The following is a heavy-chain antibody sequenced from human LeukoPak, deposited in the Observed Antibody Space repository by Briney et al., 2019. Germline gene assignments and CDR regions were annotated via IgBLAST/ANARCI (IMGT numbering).Heavy chain of an antibody. CDR2: INWNGGAT. D-gene: IGHD5-18*01. V-gene: IGHV3-20*04. J-gene: IGHJ4*02. Sequence: PGGSLRLSCAASGFTFVDYGMSWVGQAPGKGLEWVSGINWNGGATGYADSVKGRFTISRDNAKNSLFLQMNSLRAEDTALYYCATRSRGYSYGGFDYWGQGTLVTVSS. CDR3: ATRSRGYSYGGFDY. CDR1: GFTFVDYG.